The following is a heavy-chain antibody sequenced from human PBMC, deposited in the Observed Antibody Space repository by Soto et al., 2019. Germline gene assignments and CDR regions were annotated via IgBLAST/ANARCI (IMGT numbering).Heavy chain of an antibody. V-gene: IGHV1-8*01. CDR2: MNPNSGNR. CDR3: ARGARYYNGSGTDTRNWLDP. J-gene: IGHJ5*02. CDR1: GDTFSSYD. D-gene: IGHD3-10*01. Sequence: QVQLVQSGAEVKKPGASVKVSCKASGDTFSSYDINWVRQATGQGLEWMGWMNPNSGNRGYAQKFQGRVTMTRDTSRSTAYMELSSLRSEDTAVYYCARGARYYNGSGTDTRNWLDPWGQGTLVTVSS.